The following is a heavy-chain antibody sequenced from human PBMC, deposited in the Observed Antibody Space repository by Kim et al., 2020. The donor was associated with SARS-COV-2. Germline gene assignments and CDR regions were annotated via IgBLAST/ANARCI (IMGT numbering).Heavy chain of an antibody. CDR1: GYTFTSYA. J-gene: IGHJ6*02. CDR3: AREGGTVTTGGYYYGMDV. D-gene: IGHD4-17*01. CDR2: INAGNGNT. Sequence: ASVKVSCKASGYTFTSYAMHWVRQAPGQRLEWMGCINAGNGNTKYSQKFQGRVTITRDTSASTAYMELSSLRSEDTAVYYCAREGGTVTTGGYYYGMDVWGQGTTVTVSS. V-gene: IGHV1-3*01.